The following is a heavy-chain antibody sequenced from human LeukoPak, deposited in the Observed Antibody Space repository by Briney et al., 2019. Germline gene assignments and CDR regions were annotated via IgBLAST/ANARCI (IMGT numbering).Heavy chain of an antibody. CDR1: GGSISSGGYY. D-gene: IGHD2-2*01. CDR3: ASTSAEYENWFDP. V-gene: IGHV4-31*03. J-gene: IGHJ5*02. Sequence: SETLSLTCTVSGGSISSGGYYWSWIRQHPGKGLEWIGYIYYSGSTYYNPSLKSRVTISVDTSKNQFCLKLSSVTAADTAVYYCASTSAEYENWFDPWGQGTLVTVSS. CDR2: IYYSGST.